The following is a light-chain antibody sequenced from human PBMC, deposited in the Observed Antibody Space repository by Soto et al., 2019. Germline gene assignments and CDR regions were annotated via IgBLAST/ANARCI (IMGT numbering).Light chain of an antibody. CDR2: DAS. CDR1: QSVSSY. CDR3: QQRSNWPSS. J-gene: IGKJ1*01. Sequence: EIVLTQSPATLSLSPVERATLSGMASQSVSSYLAWYQQKPGQAPRLLIYDASNRATGIPARFSGSGSGTDFTLTISSLEPEDFAVYYCQQRSNWPSSFGQGTKVDI. V-gene: IGKV3-11*01.